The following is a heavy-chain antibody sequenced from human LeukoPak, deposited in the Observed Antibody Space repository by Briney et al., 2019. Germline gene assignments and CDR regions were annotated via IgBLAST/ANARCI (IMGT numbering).Heavy chain of an antibody. Sequence: RSGGSLRLSCVASGLSFSDHYMSWIRQAPGKGLEWVSYISGSGGFTNYADSVKGRFAISRDNAKNSLYLQMNSLRAEDTAVYYCARPHCTGGTCHGYWGQGTLVTVSS. V-gene: IGHV3-11*03. J-gene: IGHJ4*02. D-gene: IGHD2-15*01. CDR1: GLSFSDHY. CDR3: ARPHCTGGTCHGY. CDR2: ISGSGGFT.